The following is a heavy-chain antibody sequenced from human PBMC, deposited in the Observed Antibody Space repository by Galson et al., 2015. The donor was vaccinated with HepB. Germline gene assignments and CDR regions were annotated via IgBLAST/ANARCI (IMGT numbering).Heavy chain of an antibody. CDR1: GSTFSNSG. CDR3: ARDAIGARVFDY. D-gene: IGHD2-21*01. Sequence: SMRLSCAAAGSTFSNSGMHCVRQAPGTGLECVADMWHGGRNKYQADSLRGRFTISRDDSKNTLYLQMNILRAADTAIYYCARDAIGARVFDYWGQGTLVTVSS. CDR2: MWHGGRNK. V-gene: IGHV3-33*01. J-gene: IGHJ4*02.